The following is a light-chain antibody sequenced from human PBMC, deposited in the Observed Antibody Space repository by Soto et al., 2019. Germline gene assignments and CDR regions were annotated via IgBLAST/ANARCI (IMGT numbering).Light chain of an antibody. J-gene: IGKJ1*01. V-gene: IGKV1-5*01. CDR2: GAS. CDR1: QSISTW. Sequence: DIQMTQSPPTLSASVGDRVTITCRASQSISTWLAWYQQKPGKAPKLLIYGASTLESGVPSRFSGSGSGTEFTLTISSLQPDDFATFYCQHYNSYSFGQGTKVDI. CDR3: QHYNSYS.